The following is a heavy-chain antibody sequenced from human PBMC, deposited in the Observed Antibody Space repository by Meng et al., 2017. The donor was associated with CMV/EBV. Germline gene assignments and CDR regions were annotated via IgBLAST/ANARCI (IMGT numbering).Heavy chain of an antibody. V-gene: IGHV4-30-4*08. J-gene: IGHJ4*02. Sequence: VQLQESGPGLVKPSQTLSLTGTVPGGSISSGDYYWSWTRQPPGKGLEWIGYIYYSGSTYYNPSLKSRVTISVDTSKNQFSLKLSSVTAADTAVYYCARAAPDYYDSSGPPDYWGQGTLVTVSS. D-gene: IGHD3-22*01. CDR2: IYYSGST. CDR3: ARAAPDYYDSSGPPDY. CDR1: GGSISSGDYY.